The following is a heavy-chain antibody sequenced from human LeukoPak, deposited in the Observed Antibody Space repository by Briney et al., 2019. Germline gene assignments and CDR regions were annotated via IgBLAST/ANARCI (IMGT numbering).Heavy chain of an antibody. CDR2: IYYSGST. Sequence: SETLSLTCTVSGGSISSSSYYWGWIRQPPGKGLEWIGSIYYSGSTYYNPSLKSRVTISVDTSKNQFSLKLSSVTAADTAIYYCARYQTGTIFAVWGQGTLVTVSS. CDR1: GGSISSSSYY. D-gene: IGHD1/OR15-1a*01. CDR3: ARYQTGTIFAV. J-gene: IGHJ4*02. V-gene: IGHV4-39*07.